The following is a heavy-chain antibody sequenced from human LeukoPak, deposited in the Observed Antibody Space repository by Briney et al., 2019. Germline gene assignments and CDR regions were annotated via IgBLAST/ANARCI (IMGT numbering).Heavy chain of an antibody. CDR2: KYCSGSA. Sequence: KPSETLSLTCSVSGVSFSDCRYYWPWIRQHPGQILHWIGYKYCSGSAKYNPSLKSRLTISIDTSKNQFSLHLSSVTAADTATYYCATPYCSSISCLDVFNMWGQGTRVTVSS. D-gene: IGHD2-2*01. CDR3: ATPYCSSISCLDVFNM. CDR1: GVSFSDCRYY. J-gene: IGHJ3*02. V-gene: IGHV4-31*03.